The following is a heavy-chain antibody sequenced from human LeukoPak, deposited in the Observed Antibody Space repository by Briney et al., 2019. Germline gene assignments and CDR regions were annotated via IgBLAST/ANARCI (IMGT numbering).Heavy chain of an antibody. CDR3: AKDIAYYDSNGYELFDY. V-gene: IGHV3-33*06. CDR1: GFTFSSYG. CDR2: IWYDGSNK. D-gene: IGHD3-22*01. Sequence: GRSLRLSCAASGFTFSSYGMHWVRQAPGKGLEWVAVIWYDGSNKYYADSVKGRFTISRDNSKNTLYLQMNSLRAEDTAVYYCAKDIAYYDSNGYELFDYWGQGTLVTVSS. J-gene: IGHJ4*02.